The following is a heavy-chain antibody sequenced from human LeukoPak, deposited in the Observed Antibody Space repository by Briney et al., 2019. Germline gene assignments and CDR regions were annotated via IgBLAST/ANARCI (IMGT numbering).Heavy chain of an antibody. J-gene: IGHJ3*02. V-gene: IGHV4-34*01. Sequence: NPSETLSLTCAVYGGSFSGYYWSWIRQPPGKGLEWIGEINHSGSTNYNPSLKSRVTISVDTSKNQFSLKLSSVTAADTAVYYCARATSVRLYAFDIWGQGTMVTVSS. CDR2: INHSGST. CDR1: GGSFSGYY. CDR3: ARATSVRLYAFDI. D-gene: IGHD3-10*01.